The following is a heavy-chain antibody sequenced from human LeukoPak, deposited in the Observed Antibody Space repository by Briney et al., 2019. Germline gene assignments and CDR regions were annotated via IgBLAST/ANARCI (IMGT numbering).Heavy chain of an antibody. CDR1: RDTFTSSA. V-gene: IGHV1-8*01. CDR3: ARLSQTPDYYTLGGYYYLGY. Sequence: GASVKVSCKASRDTFTSSAINWVREAPGHGLAWMGSIIPITGRTGYAQKFQGRITMTRDTSINTAYMELTNLRSEDTAIYYCARLSQTPDYYTLGGYYYLGYWGQGTPVTVSS. CDR2: IIPITGRT. J-gene: IGHJ4*02. D-gene: IGHD3-10*01.